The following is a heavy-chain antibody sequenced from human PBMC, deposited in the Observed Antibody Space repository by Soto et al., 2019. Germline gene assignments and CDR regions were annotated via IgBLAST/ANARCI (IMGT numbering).Heavy chain of an antibody. CDR1: GGTFSSYA. J-gene: IGHJ4*02. D-gene: IGHD1-26*01. Sequence: SVKFSCKASGGTFSSYAISWVRQAPGQGLEWMGGIIPIFGTANYAQKFQGRVTITADESTSTAYMELSSLRSEDTAVYYCAGGVGATIDYFDYWGQGTLVTVSS. CDR2: IIPIFGTA. CDR3: AGGVGATIDYFDY. V-gene: IGHV1-69*13.